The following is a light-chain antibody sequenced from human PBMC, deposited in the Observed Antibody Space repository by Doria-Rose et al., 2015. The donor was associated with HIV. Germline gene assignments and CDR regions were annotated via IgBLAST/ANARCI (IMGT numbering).Light chain of an antibody. V-gene: IGKV3-11*01. CDR1: QSVSSY. CDR2: DAT. CDR3: QQRNNWPT. Sequence: EIGLTQSPATLSLSPGERATLSCRASQSVSSYLVWYQQKPGPAPRLLIYDATNRATGLPARFSGSGSGTDFPLTISRLEPEDFAVYYRQQRNNWPTFGGGTKVEI. J-gene: IGKJ4*01.